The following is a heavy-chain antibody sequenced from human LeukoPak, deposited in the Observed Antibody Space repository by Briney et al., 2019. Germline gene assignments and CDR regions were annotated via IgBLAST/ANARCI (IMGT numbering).Heavy chain of an antibody. D-gene: IGHD1-1*01. V-gene: IGHV4-59*01. CDR2: IYYSGST. CDR1: RGSISSYY. CDR3: ARVQRPLDGADY. J-gene: IGHJ4*02. Sequence: PSETLSLTCTVSRGSISSYYWSWIRQPPGKGLEWIGYIYYSGSTYYNPSLKSRVTISVDTSKNLFSLKLSSVTAADTAVYYCARVQRPLDGADYWGQGTLVTVSS.